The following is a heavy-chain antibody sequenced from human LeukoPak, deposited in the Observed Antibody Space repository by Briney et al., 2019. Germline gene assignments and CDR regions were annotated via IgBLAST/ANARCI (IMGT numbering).Heavy chain of an antibody. D-gene: IGHD6-19*01. V-gene: IGHV1-8*03. CDR1: GYTFTSYD. CDR3: ARVAGSIDY. Sequence: EASVKVSCKASGYTFTSYDINWVRQASGQGLEWLGRINLKSGSTGYAQKFQGRVTITRDTSISTAYMELSSLTSQDTAVYFCARVAGSIDYWGQGTLVTVSS. CDR2: INLKSGST. J-gene: IGHJ4*02.